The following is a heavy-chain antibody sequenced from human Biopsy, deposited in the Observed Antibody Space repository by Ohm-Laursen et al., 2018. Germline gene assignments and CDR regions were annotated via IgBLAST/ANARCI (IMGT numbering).Heavy chain of an antibody. CDR2: ISHTGYT. D-gene: IGHD4-23*01. CDR1: GDPLTGHY. Sequence: TLSLTCTVSGDPLTGHYWTWIRQPSGKGLEWIGHISHTGYTSYKSSLKSRVTISLDTSRKHFSLRLTSLAAADTAVYYWARGSNEYGGLYFPHWGQGPLVPASS. J-gene: IGHJ1*01. V-gene: IGHV4-59*11. CDR3: ARGSNEYGGLYFPH.